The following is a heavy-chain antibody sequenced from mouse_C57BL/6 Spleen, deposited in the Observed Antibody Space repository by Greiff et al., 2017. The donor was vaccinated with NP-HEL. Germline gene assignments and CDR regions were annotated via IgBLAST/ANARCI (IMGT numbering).Heavy chain of an antibody. J-gene: IGHJ2*01. CDR3: ARHSADYELDC. V-gene: IGHV1-55*01. CDR1: GYTFTSYW. Sequence: QVQLQQPGPELVKPGASVPMSCKASGYTFTSYWLTRVKQRPGQGLEWIGDIYPGSGSPNYHEMLKRNATRTVDTSSSTAYMQLNSLTSEDSAVSYCARHSADYELDCWGEGTTHTVSS. D-gene: IGHD3-2*02. CDR2: IYPGSGSP.